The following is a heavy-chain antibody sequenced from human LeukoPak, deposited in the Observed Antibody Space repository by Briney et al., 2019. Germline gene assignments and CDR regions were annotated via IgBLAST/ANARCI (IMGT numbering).Heavy chain of an antibody. CDR2: IIPTFGTA. Sequence: SVKVSCKASGGTFSCYAISWVRQAPGQGLEWMGRIIPTFGTANYAQKFQGRVTITTDESTSTAYMELSSLRSEDTAVYYCARDMVAAALDYWGQGTLVTVSS. J-gene: IGHJ4*02. CDR3: ARDMVAAALDY. V-gene: IGHV1-69*05. CDR1: GGTFSCYA. D-gene: IGHD6-13*01.